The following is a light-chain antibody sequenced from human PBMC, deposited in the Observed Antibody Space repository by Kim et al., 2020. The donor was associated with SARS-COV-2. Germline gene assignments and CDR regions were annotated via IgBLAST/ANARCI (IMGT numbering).Light chain of an antibody. CDR1: SSDVGNYDL. Sequence: GQSITISCTGTSSDVGNYDLVSWFQQHPGKAPKLMIYEVTKRPSGVSYRFSGSKSGNTASLTISGLQAEDEADYHCCSVSNSGPYVFGTGTKVTVL. CDR3: CSVSNSGPYV. J-gene: IGLJ1*01. V-gene: IGLV2-23*02. CDR2: EVT.